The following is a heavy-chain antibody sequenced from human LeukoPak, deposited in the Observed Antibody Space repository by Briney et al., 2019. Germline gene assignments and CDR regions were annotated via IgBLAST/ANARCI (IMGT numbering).Heavy chain of an antibody. CDR3: AFWWDGSGMGAYFDY. J-gene: IGHJ4*02. D-gene: IGHD3-10*01. CDR1: GFTFTSSA. V-gene: IGHV1-58*01. Sequence: SVKVSCKASGFTFTSSAVQWVRQARGQRLEWIGWIVVGSGNTNYAQKFQERVTITRDMSTSTAYMELSSLRSEDTAVYYCAFWWDGSGMGAYFDYWGQGTLVTVSS. CDR2: IVVGSGNT.